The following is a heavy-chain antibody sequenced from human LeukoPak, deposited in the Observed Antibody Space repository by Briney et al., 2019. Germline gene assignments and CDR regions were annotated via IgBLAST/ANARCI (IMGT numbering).Heavy chain of an antibody. CDR3: ARVRCSSNSCFPDY. V-gene: IGHV3-7*01. CDR2: IKQDGSDK. D-gene: IGHD2-2*01. Sequence: GGSLRLSCAASGFSFSTYWMSWVRQAPGKGLEWVANIKQDGSDKYYVDSVKGRFTISRDSAKNSLFLHMNSLRAEDKAVYYCARVRCSSNSCFPDYWGQGTLVTVSS. J-gene: IGHJ4*02. CDR1: GFSFSTYW.